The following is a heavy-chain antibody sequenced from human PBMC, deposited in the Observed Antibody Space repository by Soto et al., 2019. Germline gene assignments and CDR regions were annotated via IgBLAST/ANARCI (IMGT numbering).Heavy chain of an antibody. CDR1: GGSVSSGSYY. CDR2: IYYSGST. CDR3: ARDSGLEMATISYFDY. J-gene: IGHJ4*02. V-gene: IGHV4-61*01. D-gene: IGHD5-12*01. Sequence: SETLSLTCTVSGGSVSSGSYYWSWIRQPPGRGLEWIGYIYYSGSTNYNPSLKSRVTISVDTSKNQFSLKLSSVTAADTAVYYCARDSGLEMATISYFDYWGQGTLVTVSS.